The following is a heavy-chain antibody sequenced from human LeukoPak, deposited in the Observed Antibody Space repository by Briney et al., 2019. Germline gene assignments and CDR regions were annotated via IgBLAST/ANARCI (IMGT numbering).Heavy chain of an antibody. CDR3: ASSTSSDYSDNGVSFDY. CDR2: ISSSSRYI. CDR1: GFTFSSYS. D-gene: IGHD3-22*01. J-gene: IGHJ4*02. Sequence: GGSLRLSCAASGFTFSSYSMNWVRQAPGKGLEWVSSISSSSRYIYYADSVKGRFTISRDNAKNSLYLQMNSLRAEDTAVYYCASSTSSDYSDNGVSFDYWGQGTLVTVSS. V-gene: IGHV3-21*01.